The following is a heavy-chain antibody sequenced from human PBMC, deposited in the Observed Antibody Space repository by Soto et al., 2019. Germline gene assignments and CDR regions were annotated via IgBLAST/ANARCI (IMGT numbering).Heavy chain of an antibody. CDR1: GYTFTSYA. CDR3: ARLRITIFGVARYGMDV. V-gene: IGHV1-3*01. CDR2: INAGNGNT. Sequence: ASVKVSCKASGYTFTSYAMQWVRQAPGQRLEWMGWINAGNGNTKYSQKFQGRVTITRDTSASTAYMELSSLRSEDTAVYYCARLRITIFGVARYGMDVWGQGTTVTVSS. D-gene: IGHD3-3*01. J-gene: IGHJ6*02.